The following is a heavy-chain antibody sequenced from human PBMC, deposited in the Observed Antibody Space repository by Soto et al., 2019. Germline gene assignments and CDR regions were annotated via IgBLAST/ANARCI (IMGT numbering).Heavy chain of an antibody. CDR3: ARDFPSMVRGVIITRWFDP. J-gene: IGHJ5*02. Sequence: SETLSLTCAVSGGSISSGSYYWSWIRQPPGKGLEWIGYIYYSGSTNYNPPLKSRVTISVDTSKNQFSLKLSSVTAADTAVYYCARDFPSMVRGVIITRWFDPWGQGTLVTVSS. D-gene: IGHD3-10*01. V-gene: IGHV4-61*01. CDR1: GGSISSGSYY. CDR2: IYYSGST.